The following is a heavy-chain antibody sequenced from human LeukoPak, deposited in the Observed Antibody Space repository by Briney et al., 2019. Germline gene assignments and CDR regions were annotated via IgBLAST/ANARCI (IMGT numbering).Heavy chain of an antibody. J-gene: IGHJ4*02. D-gene: IGHD6-19*01. CDR3: TTDEQWLDPFDY. CDR1: GFTLSNAW. V-gene: IGHV3-15*01. Sequence: PGGSLRLSCAASGFTLSNAWMSWVRQAPGKGLEWVGRIKSKTDGGTTDYAAPVKGRFTISRDDSKNTLYLQMNSLKTEDTAVYYCTTDEQWLDPFDYWGQGTLVTVSS. CDR2: IKSKTDGGTT.